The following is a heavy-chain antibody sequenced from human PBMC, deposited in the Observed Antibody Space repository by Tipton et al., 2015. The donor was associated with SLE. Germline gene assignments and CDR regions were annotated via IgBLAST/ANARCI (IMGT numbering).Heavy chain of an antibody. V-gene: IGHV4-59*12. CDR1: GGSISSYY. CDR3: ARDDYGDYGFDP. CDR2: IYYSGST. Sequence: TLSLTCTVSGGSISSYYWSWIRQPPGKGLEWIGYIYYSGSTNYNPSLKSRVTISVDTSKKQFSLKLSSVTAADTAVYYCARDDYGDYGFDPWGQGTLVTVSS. D-gene: IGHD4-17*01. J-gene: IGHJ5*02.